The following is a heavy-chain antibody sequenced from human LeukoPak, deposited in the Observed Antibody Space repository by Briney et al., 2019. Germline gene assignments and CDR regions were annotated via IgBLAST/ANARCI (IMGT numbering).Heavy chain of an antibody. CDR3: ARVVDTAMVLDY. D-gene: IGHD5-18*01. V-gene: IGHV3-33*01. Sequence: GRSLRLSCAASGFTFSSYGMHWVRQAPGKGREWVAVIWYDGSNKYYADSVKGRFTISRDNSKNTLYLQMNSLRAEDTAVYYCARVVDTAMVLDYWGQGTLVTVSS. J-gene: IGHJ4*02. CDR1: GFTFSSYG. CDR2: IWYDGSNK.